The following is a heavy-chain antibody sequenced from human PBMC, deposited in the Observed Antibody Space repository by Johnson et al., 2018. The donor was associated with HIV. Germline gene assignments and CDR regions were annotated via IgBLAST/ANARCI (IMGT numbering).Heavy chain of an antibody. Sequence: VQLVESGGGLVQPGGSLRLSCAASGFTFSSYAMSWVRQTPGKGLEWVSAISGSGGSTYYADSVKGRFTMSRGNSKNTLYLQMTSLRAEDTAVYYCARDRLWFGESDAFDIWGQGTMVTVSS. V-gene: IGHV3-23*04. D-gene: IGHD3-10*01. CDR2: ISGSGGST. CDR1: GFTFSSYA. J-gene: IGHJ3*02. CDR3: ARDRLWFGESDAFDI.